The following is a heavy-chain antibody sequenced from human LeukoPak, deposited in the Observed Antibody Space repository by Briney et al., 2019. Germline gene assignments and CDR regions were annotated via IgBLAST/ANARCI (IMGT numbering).Heavy chain of an antibody. CDR1: GFTFSSYA. V-gene: IGHV3-30-3*01. CDR2: ISYDGSNK. Sequence: PWGSLRLSCAASGFTFSSYAMHWVRQAPGKGLEWVAVISYDGSNKYYADSVKGRFTISRDNSKNTLYLQMNSLRAEDTAVYYCARERPVTTQPNNWFDPWGQGTLVTVSS. J-gene: IGHJ5*02. D-gene: IGHD4-17*01. CDR3: ARERPVTTQPNNWFDP.